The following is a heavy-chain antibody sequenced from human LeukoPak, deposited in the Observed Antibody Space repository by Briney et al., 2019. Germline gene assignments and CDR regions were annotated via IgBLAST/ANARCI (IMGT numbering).Heavy chain of an antibody. CDR3: ARQNGGPYGSSWTPGY. CDR1: GLTLSSYA. CDR2: ISGSGGST. Sequence: GGSLRLSCGASGLTLSSYAMSWVRQAPGKGLEWVSGISGSGGSTYYADSVKGRFTISRDNSKNTLYLQMNSLRAEDTAVYYCARQNGGPYGSSWTPGYWGQGTLVTVSS. V-gene: IGHV3-23*01. J-gene: IGHJ4*02. D-gene: IGHD6-13*01.